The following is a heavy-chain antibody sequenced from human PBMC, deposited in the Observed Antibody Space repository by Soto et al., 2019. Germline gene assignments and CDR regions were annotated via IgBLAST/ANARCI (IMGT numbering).Heavy chain of an antibody. V-gene: IGHV4-59*01. CDR1: GGSISSYY. J-gene: IGHJ4*02. Sequence: PSETLSLTCTVSGGSISSYYWSWIRQPPGKGLEWIGYIYYSGSTNYNPSLKSRVTISVDTSKNQFSLKLSSVTAADTAVYYCARLRDCDFWSGYYYYFDYWGQGTLVTVSS. CDR3: ARLRDCDFWSGYYYYFDY. CDR2: IYYSGST. D-gene: IGHD3-3*01.